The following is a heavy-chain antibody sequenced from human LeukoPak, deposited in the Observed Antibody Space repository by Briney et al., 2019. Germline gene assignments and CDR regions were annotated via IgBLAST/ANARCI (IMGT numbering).Heavy chain of an antibody. D-gene: IGHD3-3*02. V-gene: IGHV3-21*01. CDR3: ARLLLGFDY. Sequence: GGALRLSCAASGFTFSSYSMNWVRQAPGKGVEGVSSISSSSSYIYYADSVKGRFTISRDNANHSLYLQMNTLRAEDTAVYYCARLLLGFDYWGQGTLVTVSS. CDR1: GFTFSSYS. CDR2: ISSSSSYI. J-gene: IGHJ4*02.